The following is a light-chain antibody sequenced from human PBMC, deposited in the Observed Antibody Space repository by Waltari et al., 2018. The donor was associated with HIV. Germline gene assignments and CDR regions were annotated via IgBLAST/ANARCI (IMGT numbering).Light chain of an antibody. CDR3: CSYAGSSTLV. CDR1: SSDVGSYYL. CDR2: EVN. V-gene: IGLV2-23*02. Sequence: QSALTQPASVSGSPGQSITISCTGTSSDVGSYYLVSWYQQHPGKAPTLMIYEVNKRPSGLSNRFSGSKSGNTASRTIAGLQAEDEADFYCCSYAGSSTLVFGGGTKLTVL. J-gene: IGLJ3*02.